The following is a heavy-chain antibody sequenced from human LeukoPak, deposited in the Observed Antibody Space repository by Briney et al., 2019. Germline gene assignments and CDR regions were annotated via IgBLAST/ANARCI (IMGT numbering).Heavy chain of an antibody. Sequence: SETLSLTCTVSGVSISSGDYYWSWIRQPPGKGLEWIVYIYYSGSTYYNPSLKSRVTISVDTSKNQFSLKLSSVTAADTAVYYCARQSAEQWLVPGAFDIWGQGTMVTVSS. J-gene: IGHJ3*02. CDR3: ARQSAEQWLVPGAFDI. CDR1: GVSISSGDYY. D-gene: IGHD6-19*01. CDR2: IYYSGST. V-gene: IGHV4-30-4*01.